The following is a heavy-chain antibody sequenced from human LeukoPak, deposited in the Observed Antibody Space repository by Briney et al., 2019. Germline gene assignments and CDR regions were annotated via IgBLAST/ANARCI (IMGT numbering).Heavy chain of an antibody. J-gene: IGHJ4*02. CDR1: GFTFSSNS. D-gene: IGHD1-26*01. CDR3: ARDGDGIVGATGDY. CDR2: ISGSSSTI. V-gene: IGHV3-48*02. Sequence: GGSLRLSCAASGFTFSSNSMNWVRRAPGKGLEWVSYISGSSSTIYYADSVKGRFTTSRDNAKNSLYLQMNSLRDEDTAVYYCARDGDGIVGATGDYWGQGTLVTVSS.